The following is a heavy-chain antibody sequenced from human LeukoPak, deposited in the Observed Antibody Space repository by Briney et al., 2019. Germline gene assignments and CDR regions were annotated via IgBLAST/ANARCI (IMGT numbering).Heavy chain of an antibody. CDR2: ISAYNGNT. D-gene: IGHD2-2*01. Sequence: ASVKVSCKASGYTFTSYGISWVRQAPGQGLEWMGWISAYNGNTNYAQKLQGRVAMTTDTSTSTAYMELRSLRSDDTAVYYCAIDATGCSTISCYWSYWGQGTLVTVSS. CDR1: GYTFTSYG. V-gene: IGHV1-18*04. CDR3: AIDATGCSTISCYWSY. J-gene: IGHJ4*02.